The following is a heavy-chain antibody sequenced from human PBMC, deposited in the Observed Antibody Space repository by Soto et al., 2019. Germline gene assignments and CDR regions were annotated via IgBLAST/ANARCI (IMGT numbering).Heavy chain of an antibody. CDR1: GYTFTGYY. Sequence: AASVKVSCKASGYTFTGYYMHWVRQAPGQGLEWMGWINPNSGGTNYAQKFQGRVTMTRDTSISTAYMELSRLRSDDTAVYYCARVAVAGGGWFDPWGQGTLVTVSS. V-gene: IGHV1-2*02. CDR2: INPNSGGT. D-gene: IGHD6-19*01. J-gene: IGHJ5*02. CDR3: ARVAVAGGGWFDP.